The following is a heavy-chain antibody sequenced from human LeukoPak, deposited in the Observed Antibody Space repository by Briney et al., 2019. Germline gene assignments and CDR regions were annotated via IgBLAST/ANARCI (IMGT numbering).Heavy chain of an antibody. CDR3: VRLRRNSDTSGFYYYYDY. V-gene: IGHV3-21*01. Sequence: PGGSLRLSCAASGLTFSSYGFNWVRQAPGKGLEWVSSITPTSSYIYYADSVKGRFTISRDNAKNSLYLQMNSLRAEDTAVYYCVRLRRNSDTSGFYYYYDYWGQGTLVTVSS. CDR2: ITPTSSYI. CDR1: GLTFSSYG. J-gene: IGHJ4*02. D-gene: IGHD3-22*01.